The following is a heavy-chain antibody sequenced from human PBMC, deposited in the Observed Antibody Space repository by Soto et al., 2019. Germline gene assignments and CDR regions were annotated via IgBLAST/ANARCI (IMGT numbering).Heavy chain of an antibody. V-gene: IGHV4-59*08. D-gene: IGHD1-1*01. CDR2: IYYSGST. J-gene: IGHJ4*02. Sequence: PSETLSLTCTVSGGSISSYYWSWIRQPPGKGLEWIGYIYYSGSTNYNPSLKSRVTISVDTSKNQFSLKLSSVTAADTAVYYCARHGWVRYPAPQNRYYFDYWGQGTLVTVSS. CDR3: ARHGWVRYPAPQNRYYFDY. CDR1: GGSISSYY.